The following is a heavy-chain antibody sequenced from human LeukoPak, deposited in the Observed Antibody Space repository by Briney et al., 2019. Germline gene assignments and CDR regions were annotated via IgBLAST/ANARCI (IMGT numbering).Heavy chain of an antibody. CDR1: GFTFSSYS. D-gene: IGHD6-19*01. J-gene: IGHJ4*02. CDR2: ISSSSSYI. CDR3: ARDGIAVAGTGRYFDY. V-gene: IGHV3-21*01. Sequence: GGSLRLSCAASGFTFSSYSMNWVRQALGKGLEWVSSISSSSSYIYYADSVKGRFTISRDNAKNSLYLQMNSLRAEDTAVYYCARDGIAVAGTGRYFDYWGQGTLVTVSS.